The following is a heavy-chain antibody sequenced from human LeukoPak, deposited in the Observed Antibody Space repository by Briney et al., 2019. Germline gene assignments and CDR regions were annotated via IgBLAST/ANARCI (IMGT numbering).Heavy chain of an antibody. J-gene: IGHJ4*02. CDR1: KFTFSNYA. Sequence: SGGSLRLSCTAFKFTFSNYAMSWVRQAPGKGLEWVSVISGSGGSTYYADSVKGRFTISRDNSKDTLFLQMNSLRTEDTAVYYCAKRSNFWTGYLDYWGQGTLVTVSS. CDR2: ISGSGGST. CDR3: AKRSNFWTGYLDY. V-gene: IGHV3-23*01. D-gene: IGHD3/OR15-3a*01.